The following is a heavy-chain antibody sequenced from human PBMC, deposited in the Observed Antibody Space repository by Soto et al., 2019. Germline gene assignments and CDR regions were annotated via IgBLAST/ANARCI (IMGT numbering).Heavy chain of an antibody. Sequence: GESLKISCKGSGYSFTSYWIGWGRQMPGKGLESVGTIHTVHSATKSSPSFQGEVTISAAKSISAAYLQWSSLKASDTAMYYCARMFYDRSGYPFDYWGQGTLVTVSS. V-gene: IGHV5-51*01. D-gene: IGHD3-22*01. J-gene: IGHJ4*02. CDR3: ARMFYDRSGYPFDY. CDR2: IHTVHSAT. CDR1: GYSFTSYW.